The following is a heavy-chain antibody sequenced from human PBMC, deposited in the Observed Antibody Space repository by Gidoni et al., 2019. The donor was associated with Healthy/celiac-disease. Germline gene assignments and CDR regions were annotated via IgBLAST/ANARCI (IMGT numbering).Heavy chain of an antibody. CDR1: GGSISSYY. CDR2: IYYSGST. D-gene: IGHD1-26*01. CDR3: ARIVGANSQDNYGMDV. J-gene: IGHJ6*02. V-gene: IGHV4-59*01. Sequence: QVQLQESGPGLVKPSETLSLTCTVSGGSISSYYWSWIRQPPGKGLEWIGYIYYSGSTNYNPSLKSRVTISVDTSKNQFSLKLSSVTAADTAVYYCARIVGANSQDNYGMDVWGQGTTVTVSS.